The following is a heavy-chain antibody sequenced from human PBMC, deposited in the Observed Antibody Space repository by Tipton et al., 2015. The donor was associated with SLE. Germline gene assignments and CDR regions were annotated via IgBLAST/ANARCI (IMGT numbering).Heavy chain of an antibody. J-gene: IGHJ6*03. D-gene: IGHD2-2*01. CDR1: GSTFSTYG. CDR2: IWFDGSNK. CDR3: AKGSQYPYYYYMDV. Sequence: QLVQSGGGVVQPGRSLRLSCAASGSTFSTYGMHWVRQAPGKGLEWVAVIWFDGSNKYYADSVKGRFTISRDNSKNTLYLQMNSLRAEDTAVYYCAKGSQYPYYYYMDVWGKGTTVTVSS. V-gene: IGHV3-33*06.